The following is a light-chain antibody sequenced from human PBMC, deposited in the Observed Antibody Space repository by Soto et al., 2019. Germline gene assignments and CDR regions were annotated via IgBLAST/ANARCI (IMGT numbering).Light chain of an antibody. Sequence: QAVVTQPPSASGTPGQRVTISCSGRSSSIGSNYVYWYQQLPGTAPKLLIYKNNKRPSGVPDRFSGSKSGTSASLAISGLRSEDEADYHCASWDDSLSGYVFGTGTKLTVL. V-gene: IGLV1-47*01. CDR3: ASWDDSLSGYV. CDR1: SSSIGSNY. CDR2: KNN. J-gene: IGLJ1*01.